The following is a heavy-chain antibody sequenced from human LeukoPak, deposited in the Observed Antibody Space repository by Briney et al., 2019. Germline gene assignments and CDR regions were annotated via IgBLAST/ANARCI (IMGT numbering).Heavy chain of an antibody. Sequence: SETLSLTCAVSGGSISSSNWWSWVRPPPGKGMEWIGEVYHSGSTNYNPSLKSRVSISVDKSKNQFSLKLCSVTAADTAVYYCARARRVVVGAPYYFDYWGQGTLVTVSS. CDR1: GGSISSSNW. CDR2: VYHSGST. J-gene: IGHJ4*02. CDR3: ARARRVVVGAPYYFDY. D-gene: IGHD2-15*01. V-gene: IGHV4-4*02.